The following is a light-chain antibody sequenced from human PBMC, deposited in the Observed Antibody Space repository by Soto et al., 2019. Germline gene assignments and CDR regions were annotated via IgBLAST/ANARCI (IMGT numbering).Light chain of an antibody. J-gene: IGLJ2*01. CDR2: EVS. CDR3: SSYTSSSALDVV. V-gene: IGLV2-14*01. Sequence: QSALTQPASVSGSPGQSITISCTGTSSDVGGYNYVSWYQQHPGKAPKLMIYEVSNRPSGVSNRFSGSKSGNTASLTISGLQEEDEADYYCSSYTSSSALDVVFGGGTKLTVL. CDR1: SSDVGGYNY.